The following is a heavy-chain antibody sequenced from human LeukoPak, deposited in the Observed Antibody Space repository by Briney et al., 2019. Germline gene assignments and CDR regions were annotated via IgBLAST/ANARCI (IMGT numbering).Heavy chain of an antibody. CDR2: TSPDGSEQ. V-gene: IGHV3-30*11. J-gene: IGHJ4*02. Sequence: GGSLRLSCVASGFPFTRNAMHWVRQAPGKGLEWVAVTSPDGSEQYYADSVKGRFTISRDNSKYTVFLQMNSLTTEDTALYSCFTGGEFYYDSWGQGTLVTVSS. CDR3: FTGGEFYYDS. D-gene: IGHD1-14*01. CDR1: GFPFTRNA.